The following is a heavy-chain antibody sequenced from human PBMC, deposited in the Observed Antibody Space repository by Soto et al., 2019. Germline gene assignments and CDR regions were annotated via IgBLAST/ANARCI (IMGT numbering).Heavy chain of an antibody. V-gene: IGHV3-23*01. CDR1: GFMFSNYT. CDR3: AKGASGKYFDP. D-gene: IGHD1-26*01. J-gene: IGHJ5*01. CDR2: IGDSGITT. Sequence: EVQLLESGGGLLQPGGSLRLSCAASGFMFSNYTMTWVRHVPGKGLEWVSSIGDSGITTFYADSVKGRFTISRDNSKNTQYLQMNSLRVEDTAMYYCAKGASGKYFDPWGQGTLVTVSS.